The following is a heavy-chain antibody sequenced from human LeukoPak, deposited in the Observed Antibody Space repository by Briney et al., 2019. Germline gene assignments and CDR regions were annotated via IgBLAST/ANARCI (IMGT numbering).Heavy chain of an antibody. J-gene: IGHJ6*03. V-gene: IGHV3-23*01. CDR2: ISGSGGST. CDR1: GFTFSSYG. CDR3: AKGGSITMVRGVIIPPYYYYYYMDV. Sequence: PGGSLRLSCAASGFTFSSYGMSWVRQAPGKGLEWVSAISGSGGSTYYADSVKGRFTISRDNSKNTLYLQMNSLRAEDTAVYYCAKGGSITMVRGVIIPPYYYYYYMDVWGKGTTVTISS. D-gene: IGHD3-10*01.